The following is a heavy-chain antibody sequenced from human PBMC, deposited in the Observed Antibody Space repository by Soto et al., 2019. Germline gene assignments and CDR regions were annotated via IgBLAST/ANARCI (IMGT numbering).Heavy chain of an antibody. CDR3: ATFNFTRTGDNYYYCMDV. D-gene: IGHD1-1*01. J-gene: IGHJ6*02. CDR1: GDTLKTFD. CDR2: ITTHNGDT. Sequence: QVQLVQSGAEVKRPGASVKVSCKASGDTLKTFDVSWVRQAPGQGPEWMAWITTHNGDTNFAQKFRGRVSLTADTSAATAFMELRNLRSDDTGVYFCATFNFTRTGDNYYYCMDVWGQGTTVTVS. V-gene: IGHV1-18*04.